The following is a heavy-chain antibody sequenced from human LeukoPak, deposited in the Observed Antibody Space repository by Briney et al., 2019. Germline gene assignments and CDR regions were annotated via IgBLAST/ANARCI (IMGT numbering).Heavy chain of an antibody. CDR1: GYTFTSYD. J-gene: IGHJ5*02. V-gene: IGHV1-8*01. CDR3: ATVTPTGRKEYNWFDP. Sequence: ASVKVSCKASGYTFTSYDINWVRQAIAQGGEWMGWMNPNSGNTGYAQTFQGRVTMTRNTSISTAYMELSSLRSEDTAVYYCATVTPTGRKEYNWFDPWGQGTLVTVSS. CDR2: MNPNSGNT. D-gene: IGHD1-14*01.